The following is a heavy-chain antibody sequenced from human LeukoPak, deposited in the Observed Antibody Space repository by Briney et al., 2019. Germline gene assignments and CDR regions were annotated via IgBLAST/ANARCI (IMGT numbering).Heavy chain of an antibody. CDR3: ARRAGWFDP. J-gene: IGHJ5*02. V-gene: IGHV4-59*05. D-gene: IGHD3-10*01. CDR2: IYYSGST. Sequence: SETLSLTCTVSGGSISKDYWSWIRQPPGKGLEWIGSIYYSGSTYYNPSLKGRVTISVDTSKNQFSLKLSSVTAADTAVYYCARRAGWFDPWGQGTLVTVSS. CDR1: GGSISKDY.